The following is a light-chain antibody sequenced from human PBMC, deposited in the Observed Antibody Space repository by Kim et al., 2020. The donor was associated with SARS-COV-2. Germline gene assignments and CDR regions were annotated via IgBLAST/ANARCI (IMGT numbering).Light chain of an antibody. CDR3: AAWDDSLSGWV. CDR1: SSNIGSNY. V-gene: IGLV1-47*01. J-gene: IGLJ3*02. CDR2: RNN. Sequence: GRRVPSSCSGASSNIGSNYVYWYQQLPGTAPKLLIYRNNQRPSGVPDRFSGSKSGTSASLAISGLRSEDEADYYCAAWDDSLSGWVFGGGTKLTVL.